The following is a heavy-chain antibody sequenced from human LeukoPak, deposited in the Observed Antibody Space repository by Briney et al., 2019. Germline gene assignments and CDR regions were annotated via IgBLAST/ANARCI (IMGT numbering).Heavy chain of an antibody. CDR1: GGSISSGSYY. J-gene: IGHJ1*01. V-gene: IGHV4-61*02. Sequence: SQTLSLTCTVSGGSISSGSYYWSWIRQPAGKGLEWIGRIYTSGSTNYNPSLKSRVTISVDTSKNQFSLKLSSVTAADTAVYYCARDDSRSYYDYFQHWGQGTLVTVSS. CDR3: ARDDSRSYYDYFQH. D-gene: IGHD1-26*01. CDR2: IYTSGST.